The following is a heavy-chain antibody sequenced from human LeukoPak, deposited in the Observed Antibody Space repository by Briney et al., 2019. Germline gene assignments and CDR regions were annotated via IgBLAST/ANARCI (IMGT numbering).Heavy chain of an antibody. CDR1: GDSLSSSNYY. J-gene: IGHJ4*02. V-gene: IGHV4-39*01. CDR3: ARHRRDSVTSAYDN. D-gene: IGHD6-25*01. Sequence: SETLSLTCTVSGDSLSSSNYYWGWIRQPPGKGLEWIGTMYFSGITDYNPSLKSRLTISLDTSKNQVSLKLSSVTAADTALYYCARHRRDSVTSAYDNWGQGTLVTVSS. CDR2: MYFSGIT.